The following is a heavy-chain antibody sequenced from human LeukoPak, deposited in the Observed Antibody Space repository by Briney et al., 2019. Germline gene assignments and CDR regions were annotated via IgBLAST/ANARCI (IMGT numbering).Heavy chain of an antibody. CDR2: VNADNSNT. D-gene: IGHD3-22*01. V-gene: IGHV1-3*03. CDR1: GFPFTSYA. J-gene: IGHJ4*02. CDR3: AVGDYCYDTRFDY. Sequence: ASVKVSCKASGFPFTSYAIHWVRQAPGQRLEWMGWVNADNSNTKYSQEFQGRVTITRDTSASTAYMDLNSLGSEDMAVYYCAVGDYCYDTRFDYWGQGTLVTVSS.